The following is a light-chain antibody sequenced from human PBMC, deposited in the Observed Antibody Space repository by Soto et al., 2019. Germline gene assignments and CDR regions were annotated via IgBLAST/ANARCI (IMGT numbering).Light chain of an antibody. V-gene: IGKV1-39*01. Sequence: DIQMTQSPSSLSASVGDRVTITCRASQSISSYLNWYHQKPGQAPKLLIYTASSLQSGVPSRFSGSGSGTDFTLTISSLQPEDFATYYCQQSYSTPSITFGQGTRLEIK. CDR2: TAS. J-gene: IGKJ5*01. CDR1: QSISSY. CDR3: QQSYSTPSIT.